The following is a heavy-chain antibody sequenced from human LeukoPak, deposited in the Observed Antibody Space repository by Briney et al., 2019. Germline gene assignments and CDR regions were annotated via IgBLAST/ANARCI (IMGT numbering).Heavy chain of an antibody. Sequence: GGSLRLSCAASGFTFSSYWMSWVRQAPGKGLEWVANIKQDGGEKYYVDSVKGRFTISRDNAKNSLYLQMNILRAEDTAVYYCARGVSDIVVVVAATVWFDPWGQGTLVTVSS. CDR2: IKQDGGEK. V-gene: IGHV3-7*04. CDR3: ARGVSDIVVVVAATVWFDP. CDR1: GFTFSSYW. D-gene: IGHD2-15*01. J-gene: IGHJ5*02.